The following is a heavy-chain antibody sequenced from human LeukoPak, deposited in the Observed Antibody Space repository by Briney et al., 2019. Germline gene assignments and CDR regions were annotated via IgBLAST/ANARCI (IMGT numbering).Heavy chain of an antibody. CDR1: GYTFTSYA. D-gene: IGHD1-26*01. CDR3: ARDRSGSYRVRLFDFDY. Sequence: GASVKVSCKASGYTFTSYAMNWVRQAPGQGLEWMGWINTNTGNPTYAQGFTGRFVFSLDTSVSTAYLQISSLKAEDTAVYYCARDRSGSYRVRLFDFDYWGQGTLVTVSS. CDR2: INTNTGNP. J-gene: IGHJ4*02. V-gene: IGHV7-4-1*02.